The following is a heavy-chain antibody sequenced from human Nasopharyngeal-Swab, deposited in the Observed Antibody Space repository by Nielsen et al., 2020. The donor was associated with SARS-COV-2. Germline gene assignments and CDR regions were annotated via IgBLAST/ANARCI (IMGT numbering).Heavy chain of an antibody. CDR1: GGSISTSSYY. D-gene: IGHD6-19*01. V-gene: IGHV4-39*07. Sequence: SETLSLTCTVSGGSISTSSYYWGWICQPPGKGLEWIGTIYYGGSTYYNPSLKSRITISIDTSKNQFSLKLSSVTAADTAVYYCARDGYRSGWYPNWFDPWGQGTLVTVSS. J-gene: IGHJ5*02. CDR3: ARDGYRSGWYPNWFDP. CDR2: IYYGGST.